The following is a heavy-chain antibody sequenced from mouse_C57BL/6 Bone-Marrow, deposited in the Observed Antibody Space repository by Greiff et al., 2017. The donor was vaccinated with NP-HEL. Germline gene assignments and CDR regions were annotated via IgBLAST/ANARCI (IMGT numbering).Heavy chain of an antibody. CDR2: IDPSDSET. J-gene: IGHJ1*03. Sequence: QVQLQQPGAELVRPGSSVKLSCKASGYTFTSYWMDWVKQRPIQGLEWIGNIDPSDSETHYNQKFKDKATLTVDKSSSTAYMQLSSLTSEDSAVYYCARRGLRYWYFDVWGTGTTVTVSS. CDR3: ARRGLRYWYFDV. CDR1: GYTFTSYW. D-gene: IGHD2-4*01. V-gene: IGHV1-52*01.